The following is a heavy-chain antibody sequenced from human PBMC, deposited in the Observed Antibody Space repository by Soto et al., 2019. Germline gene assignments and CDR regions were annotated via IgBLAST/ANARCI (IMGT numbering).Heavy chain of an antibody. CDR2: IKHDGTET. CDR3: AAAYYYDSSGYYYGDDALDI. D-gene: IGHD3-22*01. V-gene: IGHV3-7*03. CDR1: GFSFTNYW. J-gene: IGHJ3*02. Sequence: EVQLVESGGALVQPGGSLRLSCAASGFSFTNYWMKWVRQAPGKGLEWVANIKHDGTETYYVDSVKGRFTISRDNARNALYLYMNSLRADDPAVYYCAAAYYYDSSGYYYGDDALDIWGQGTMVSVSS.